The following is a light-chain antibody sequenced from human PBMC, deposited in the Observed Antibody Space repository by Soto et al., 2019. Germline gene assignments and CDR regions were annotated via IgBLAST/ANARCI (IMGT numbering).Light chain of an antibody. CDR3: CSYAGTYAV. J-gene: IGLJ2*01. CDR2: DVN. CDR1: SSDVGGYNY. Sequence: QSVLTQPRSVSGSPGQSVTISCTGTSSDVGGYNYVSWYQQHPGKAPKMVIYDVNKRPSGVPDRFSGSKSGNTASLTISGLQAEDEADYYCCSYAGTYAVFGGGTKLTV. V-gene: IGLV2-11*01.